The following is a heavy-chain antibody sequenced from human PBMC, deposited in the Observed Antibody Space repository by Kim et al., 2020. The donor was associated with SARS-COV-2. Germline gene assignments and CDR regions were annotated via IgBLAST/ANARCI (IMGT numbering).Heavy chain of an antibody. J-gene: IGHJ4*02. Sequence: GGSLRLSCAASGFTFSTYAMSWVRQAPGKGLEWVSTVGGSGGNTYHADSAKGRFTIFRDNSKNTVDLQMNSLRAEDMAVYYCAKGRSENIAAAFNYWGQGTLVSVSS. CDR3: AKGRSENIAAAFNY. D-gene: IGHD6-13*01. V-gene: IGHV3-23*01. CDR1: GFTFSTYA. CDR2: VGGSGGNT.